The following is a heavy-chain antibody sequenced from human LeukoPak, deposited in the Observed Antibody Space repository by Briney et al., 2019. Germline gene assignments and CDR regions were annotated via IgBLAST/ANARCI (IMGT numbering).Heavy chain of an antibody. D-gene: IGHD6-13*01. CDR3: AKDSGAAAGPYYFDY. CDR2: TNRRGDIT. J-gene: IGHJ4*02. CDR1: GYTFGDYG. V-gene: IGHV3-20*04. Sequence: PGGSLRLSCAASGYTFGDYGMSWVRQVPGKGLEWVSGTNRRGDITGYADFVKGRFTISRDNAKNSLYLQMNSLRAEDTAVYYCAKDSGAAAGPYYFDYWGQGTLVTVSS.